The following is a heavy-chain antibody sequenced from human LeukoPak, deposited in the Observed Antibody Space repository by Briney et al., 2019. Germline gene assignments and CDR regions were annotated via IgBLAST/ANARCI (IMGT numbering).Heavy chain of an antibody. D-gene: IGHD6-19*01. V-gene: IGHV4-34*01. CDR3: ARGGQWLLRWFDP. CDR1: GGSFSGYY. Sequence: SETLSLTCAVYGGSFSGYYWSWIRQPPGKGLECMGEINHSGSTNYNPSLKSRGTISVDPSKHQFSLNLSSVTAAATAVYYCARGGQWLLRWFDPWGQRTLVSVSS. CDR2: INHSGST. J-gene: IGHJ5*02.